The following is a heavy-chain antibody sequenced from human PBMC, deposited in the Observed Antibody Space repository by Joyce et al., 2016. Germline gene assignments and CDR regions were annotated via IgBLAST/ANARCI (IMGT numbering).Heavy chain of an antibody. Sequence: EVQLVESGGGLVKPGGSLRLSCAASGFTFSSYSMSWVRQAPGKGLEWVSSLSSSSSYIKYTDSVKGRFTISRDNAKNSLYLQMNSLRVEDTAVYYCARSSYTNGIFDYWGQGTPVTVSS. J-gene: IGHJ4*02. D-gene: IGHD2-8*01. CDR3: ARSSYTNGIFDY. CDR2: LSSSSSYI. CDR1: GFTFSSYS. V-gene: IGHV3-21*01.